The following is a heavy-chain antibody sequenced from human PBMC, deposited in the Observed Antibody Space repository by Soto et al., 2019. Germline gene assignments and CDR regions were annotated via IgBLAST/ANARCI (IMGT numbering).Heavy chain of an antibody. CDR3: AINRNSGYDTYYYYGMDV. CDR2: IYPGDSDT. D-gene: IGHD5-12*01. Sequence: GESLKISCKGSGYSFTSYWIGWVRQMPGKGLEWMGIIYPGDSDTRYSPSFQGQVTISADKSISTAYLQWSSLKASDTAMYYCAINRNSGYDTYYYYGMDVWGQGTTVTVSS. CDR1: GYSFTSYW. J-gene: IGHJ6*02. V-gene: IGHV5-51*01.